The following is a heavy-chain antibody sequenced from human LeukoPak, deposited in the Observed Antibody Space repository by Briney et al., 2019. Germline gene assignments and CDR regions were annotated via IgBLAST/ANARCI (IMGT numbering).Heavy chain of an antibody. Sequence: SETLSLTCAVYGGSFSGYYWSWIRQPPGKGLEWIGKINHSGSTNYNPSLKSRVTISVDTSKNQFSLKLSSVTAADTAVYYCARGITYCSSTSCPLGYWGQGTLVTVSS. CDR3: ARGITYCSSTSCPLGY. CDR1: GGSFSGYY. D-gene: IGHD2-2*01. V-gene: IGHV4-34*01. J-gene: IGHJ4*02. CDR2: INHSGST.